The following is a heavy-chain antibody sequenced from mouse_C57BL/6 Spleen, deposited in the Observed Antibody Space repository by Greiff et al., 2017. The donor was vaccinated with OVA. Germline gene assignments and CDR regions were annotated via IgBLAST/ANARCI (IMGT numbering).Heavy chain of an antibody. CDR2: IDPSDSET. CDR1: GYTFTSYW. Sequence: KQPGAELVRPGSSVKLSCKASGYTFTSYWMHWVKQRPIQGLEWIGNIDPSDSETHYNQKFKDKATLTVDKSSSTAYMQLSSLTSEDSAVYYCARSRYGSSFDYWGQGTTLTVSS. D-gene: IGHD1-1*01. J-gene: IGHJ2*01. CDR3: ARSRYGSSFDY. V-gene: IGHV1-52*01.